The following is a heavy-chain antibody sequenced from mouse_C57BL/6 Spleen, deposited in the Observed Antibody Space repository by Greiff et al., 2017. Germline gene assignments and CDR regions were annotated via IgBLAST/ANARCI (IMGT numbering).Heavy chain of an antibody. J-gene: IGHJ4*01. CDR2: IYPGDGGT. Sequence: VKLMESGPELVKPGASVKISCKASGYAFRSSWLNWVKQRPGKGLVWIGRIYPGDGGTNYNGKFKGKATLTADTSSSPAYMQLSSLTSESSAVYYCARGEYYGSSDSVAYWGQGTLVTVS. CDR3: ARGEYYGSSDSVAY. D-gene: IGHD1-1*01. CDR1: GYAFRSSW. V-gene: IGHV1-82*01.